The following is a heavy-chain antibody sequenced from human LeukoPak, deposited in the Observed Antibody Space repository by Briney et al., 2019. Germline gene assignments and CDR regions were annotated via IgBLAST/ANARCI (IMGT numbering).Heavy chain of an antibody. D-gene: IGHD2-2*01. V-gene: IGHV3-48*04. Sequence: GGSLRLSCEASGFTFSSYWMHWVRQAPGKGLEWVSYISSSGSSINYADSVKGRFTTSRDNAENSLSLQMNSLRAEDTAVYYCSRVACSSTTCYLAYWGQGTLVTVSS. J-gene: IGHJ4*02. CDR3: SRVACSSTTCYLAY. CDR1: GFTFSSYW. CDR2: ISSSGSSI.